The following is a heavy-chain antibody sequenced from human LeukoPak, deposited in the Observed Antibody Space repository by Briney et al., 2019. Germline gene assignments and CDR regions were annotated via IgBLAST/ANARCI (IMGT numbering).Heavy chain of an antibody. J-gene: IGHJ5*02. CDR3: AKDRVSPGFNWFDP. V-gene: IGHV3-23*01. CDR1: GVIISSYA. D-gene: IGHD2/OR15-2a*01. CDR2: INGRGDNK. Sequence: GGSLRLSCAASGVIISSYAMSWVRQAPGKGLEWVSAINGRGDNKYYADFVKGRFTISRDNSKSTVYLQMNSLRTEDTAVYYCAKDRVSPGFNWFDPWGQGTLVTVSS.